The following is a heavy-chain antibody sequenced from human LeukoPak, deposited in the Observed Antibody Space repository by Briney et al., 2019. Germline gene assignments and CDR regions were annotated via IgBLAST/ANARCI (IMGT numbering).Heavy chain of an antibody. CDR1: GGSISSYF. D-gene: IGHD1-1*01. Sequence: PSQTLSLTCTVSGGSISSYFWSWIRQPPGKGLEWIGNIDYSGSTNYNPSLKSRVSISVDTSKNQFSLKLSSVTDADTAVYYCARNGQRYAFDIWGQGTMVTVSS. J-gene: IGHJ3*02. CDR3: ARNGQRYAFDI. V-gene: IGHV4-59*01. CDR2: IDYSGST.